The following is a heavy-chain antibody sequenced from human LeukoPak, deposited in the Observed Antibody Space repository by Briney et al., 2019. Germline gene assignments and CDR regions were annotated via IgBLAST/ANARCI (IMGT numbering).Heavy chain of an antibody. CDR2: IYSGGST. CDR3: ARENYGDYSLDY. D-gene: IGHD4-17*01. V-gene: IGHV3-53*01. J-gene: IGHJ4*02. Sequence: GGSLRPSCAASGFTVSSNYMSWVRQAPGKGLEWVSVIYSGGSTYYADSVKGRFTISRDNSKNTLYLQMNSLRAEDTAVYYCARENYGDYSLDYWGQGTLVTVSS. CDR1: GFTVSSNY.